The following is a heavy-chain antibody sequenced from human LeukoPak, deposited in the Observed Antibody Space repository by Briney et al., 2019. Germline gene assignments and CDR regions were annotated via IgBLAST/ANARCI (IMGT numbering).Heavy chain of an antibody. V-gene: IGHV4-39*01. CDR1: GGSISSSSYY. CDR2: IYYSGST. J-gene: IGHJ4*02. D-gene: IGHD6-19*01. CDR3: ARVHEQWLAYDY. Sequence: SETLSLTCTVSGGSISSSSYYWGWIRQPPGKGLEWIGSIYYSGSTYYNPSLKSRVTISVDTSKNQFSLKLSSVTAADTAVYYCARVHEQWLAYDYWGQGTLVTVSS.